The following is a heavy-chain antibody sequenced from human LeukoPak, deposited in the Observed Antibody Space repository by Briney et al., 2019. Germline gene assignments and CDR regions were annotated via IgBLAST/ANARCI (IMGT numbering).Heavy chain of an antibody. J-gene: IGHJ4*02. V-gene: IGHV3-21*01. CDR2: ISSSSSYI. Sequence: GGSLRLSCAASGFTFSSYSMNWVREAPGEGLEWVSSISSSSSYIYYADSVKGRFTISRDNAKNSLYLQMNSLRAEDTAVYYCARYYYGSGSYYQAFDYWGQGTLVTVSS. CDR1: GFTFSSYS. D-gene: IGHD3-10*01. CDR3: ARYYYGSGSYYQAFDY.